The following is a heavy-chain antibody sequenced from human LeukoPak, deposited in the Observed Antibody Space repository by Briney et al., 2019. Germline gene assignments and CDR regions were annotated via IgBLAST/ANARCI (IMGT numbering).Heavy chain of an antibody. CDR2: IRYDGSNN. CDR1: GFTFSNYG. CDR3: AKEGGGVQADSFDV. D-gene: IGHD2-8*02. Sequence: GGSLRLSCAASGFTFSNYGMHWVRQAPGKGLEWVAFIRYDGSNNYYADSVKGRFTISRDNSKNTLYLQMNSLRAEDTAVYFCAKEGGGVQADSFDVWGQGTMVTVSS. J-gene: IGHJ3*01. V-gene: IGHV3-30*02.